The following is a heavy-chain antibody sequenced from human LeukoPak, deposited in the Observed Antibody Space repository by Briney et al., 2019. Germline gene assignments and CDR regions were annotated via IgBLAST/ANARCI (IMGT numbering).Heavy chain of an antibody. CDR3: ARGGQVVAANYYYYYYMDV. Sequence: GASVKVSCKASGYTFTGYYMHWVRQAPGQGLEWMGWINPNSGGTNYAQKFQGRVTMTRDTSISTAYMELSRLRSDDTAVYYCARGGQVVAANYYYYYYMDVWGKGTTVTISS. J-gene: IGHJ6*03. CDR1: GYTFTGYY. D-gene: IGHD2-15*01. CDR2: INPNSGGT. V-gene: IGHV1-2*02.